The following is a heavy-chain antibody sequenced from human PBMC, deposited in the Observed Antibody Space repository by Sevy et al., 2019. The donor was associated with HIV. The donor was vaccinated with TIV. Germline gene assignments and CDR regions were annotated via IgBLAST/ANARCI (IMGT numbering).Heavy chain of an antibody. Sequence: GGSLRLSCAASGFTVSSNYMSWVRQAPGKGLEWVSVIYSGGSTYYADSVKGRFTISRDNSKNTLYLQMNSLRAEDTAVYYCARGRIQLWYPKAFDIWGQGTMVTVSS. J-gene: IGHJ3*02. CDR1: GFTVSSNY. CDR2: IYSGGST. D-gene: IGHD5-18*01. V-gene: IGHV3-53*01. CDR3: ARGRIQLWYPKAFDI.